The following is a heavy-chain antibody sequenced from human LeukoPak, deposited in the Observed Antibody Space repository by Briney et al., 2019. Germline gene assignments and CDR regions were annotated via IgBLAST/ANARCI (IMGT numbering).Heavy chain of an antibody. D-gene: IGHD6-19*01. Sequence: ASVKVSCKASGYTFTGYYMHWVRQAPGQGLEWMGWINPNSGGTNYAQKFQGRVTMTRDTSIRTAYMELSRLRSDDTAVYYCARGVQYSSGHNDYWGQGTLVTVSS. V-gene: IGHV1-2*02. CDR3: ARGVQYSSGHNDY. CDR2: INPNSGGT. J-gene: IGHJ4*02. CDR1: GYTFTGYY.